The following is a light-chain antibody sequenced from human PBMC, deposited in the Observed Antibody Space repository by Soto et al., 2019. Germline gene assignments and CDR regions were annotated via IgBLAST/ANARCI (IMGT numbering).Light chain of an antibody. J-gene: IGKJ4*01. Sequence: EIVLTQSPGTLSLSPGERATLSCRASQSVSSSYFAWYQQKPGQAPRLLIYGASSRATGIPHRFSGSGSGTDFTLTISRLEPEDFAVYYCQQFGTSRELTFGGGTKVDI. V-gene: IGKV3-20*01. CDR3: QQFGTSRELT. CDR2: GAS. CDR1: QSVSSSY.